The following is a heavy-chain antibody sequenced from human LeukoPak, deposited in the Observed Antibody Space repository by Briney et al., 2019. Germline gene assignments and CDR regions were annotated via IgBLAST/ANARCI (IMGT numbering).Heavy chain of an antibody. D-gene: IGHD3-22*01. V-gene: IGHV1-69*01. Sequence: SVKVSCKASGGTFSSYAISWVRQAPGQGLEWMGGIIPIFGTANYAQKFQGRVTITADESTSTAYMELSSLRSEDTAVYYCARSDDSSGYYLGRFDYWGQGTLVTVSS. CDR2: IIPIFGTA. J-gene: IGHJ4*02. CDR1: GGTFSSYA. CDR3: ARSDDSSGYYLGRFDY.